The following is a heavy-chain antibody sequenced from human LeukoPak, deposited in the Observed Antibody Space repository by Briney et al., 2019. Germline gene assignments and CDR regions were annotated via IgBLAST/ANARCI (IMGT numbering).Heavy chain of an antibody. CDR1: GGSISSYY. Sequence: SETLSLTCTVSGGSISSYYWSWIRQPPGRELEWMGYINYSGSTNYNTPPHSRRTISVDTSKNQYSLQLSSSTPAATAAYYCARHWDFWSGPIYYWGEGGLVTVS. J-gene: IGHJ4*02. CDR3: ARHWDFWSGPIYY. D-gene: IGHD3-3*01. CDR2: INYSGST. V-gene: IGHV4-59*08.